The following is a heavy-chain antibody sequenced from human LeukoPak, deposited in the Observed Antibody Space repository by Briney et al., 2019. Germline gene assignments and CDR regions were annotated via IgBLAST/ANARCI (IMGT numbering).Heavy chain of an antibody. V-gene: IGHV4-39*07. CDR2: ISSNGNT. J-gene: IGHJ5*02. CDR1: GVSINSRYY. Sequence: PAETLSLTCSVSGVSINSRYYDWWGGIRQPPGKGRECIGSISSNGNTYYKPSLRTRVTISLDTSKNQFSLKLSSVTAADTAVYYCAREGDSSSVGWFDPWGQGTLVTVSS. CDR3: AREGDSSSVGWFDP. D-gene: IGHD6-13*01.